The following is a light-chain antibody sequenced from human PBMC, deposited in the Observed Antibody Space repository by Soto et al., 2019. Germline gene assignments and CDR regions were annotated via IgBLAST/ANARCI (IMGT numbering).Light chain of an antibody. CDR1: SSDIGGYNS. CDR3: SSYTSRSTLGV. J-gene: IGLJ2*01. V-gene: IGLV2-14*03. CDR2: DVT. Sequence: QSALTQPASVSGSPGQSITISCTGTSSDIGGYNSVSWYHHHPGKAPKLMIYDVTNRPSGVSNSFSGSKSGNTASLTISGLQAEDEADYYCSSYTSRSTLGVFGGGTKLTVL.